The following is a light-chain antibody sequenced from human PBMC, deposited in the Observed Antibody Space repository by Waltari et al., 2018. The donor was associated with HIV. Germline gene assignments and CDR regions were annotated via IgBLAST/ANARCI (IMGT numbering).Light chain of an antibody. CDR1: SSNIGSNS. Sequence: QYVLTQPPSASGTPGQRVTISCSGSSSNIGSNSVNWYQQLTGTAPKLLIYNNNERPSGVPVRFSGSRSGTSASLSISVLQSEDEADYYCAAWDDSLSGRVFGGGTKLTVL. J-gene: IGLJ2*01. CDR3: AAWDDSLSGRV. CDR2: NNN. V-gene: IGLV1-44*01.